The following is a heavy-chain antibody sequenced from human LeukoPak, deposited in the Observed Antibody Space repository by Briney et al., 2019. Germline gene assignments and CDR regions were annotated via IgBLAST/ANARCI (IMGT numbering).Heavy chain of an antibody. Sequence: PSETLSLTCTVSGGSISSYYWSWIRQPPGKGLEWIGYIYYSGSTNYNPSLKSRVTISVDTSKNQFSLKLSSVTAADTAVYYCARDRYSSSWYGETMEAFDIWGQGTMVTVSS. CDR2: IYYSGST. D-gene: IGHD6-13*01. CDR1: GGSISSYY. CDR3: ARDRYSSSWYGETMEAFDI. J-gene: IGHJ3*02. V-gene: IGHV4-59*01.